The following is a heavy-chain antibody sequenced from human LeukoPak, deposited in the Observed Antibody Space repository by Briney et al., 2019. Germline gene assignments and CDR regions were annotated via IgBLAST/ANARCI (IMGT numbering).Heavy chain of an antibody. CDR2: LYGGGSK. CDR3: AKEDCGVDCSTFDY. J-gene: IGHJ4*02. Sequence: GGSLRLSCAASGFSVSSMYMNWVRHAPGRGLEWVSVLYGGGSKYYADSVKGRFTISRGNSKNTLYLQMNSLRAEDTAVYYCAKEDCGVDCSTFDYWGQGTLVTVSS. D-gene: IGHD2-21*02. CDR1: GFSVSSMY. V-gene: IGHV3-53*01.